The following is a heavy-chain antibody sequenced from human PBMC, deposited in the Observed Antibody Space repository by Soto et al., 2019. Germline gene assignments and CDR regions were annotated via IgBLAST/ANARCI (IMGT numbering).Heavy chain of an antibody. D-gene: IGHD6-13*01. CDR1: ELAFSNYA. J-gene: IGHJ4*02. Sequence: EAQLLESGGGLVQPGGSLRLSCAASELAFSNYAMTWVRQAPGKGLEWVSVISASGYSAYYGGAVKGRFTTSRDNSKRALYLKMNRLRADDTAVYYCAKGEQLWDPFDSWGQGTLVTVSS. CDR2: ISASGYSA. V-gene: IGHV3-23*01. CDR3: AKGEQLWDPFDS.